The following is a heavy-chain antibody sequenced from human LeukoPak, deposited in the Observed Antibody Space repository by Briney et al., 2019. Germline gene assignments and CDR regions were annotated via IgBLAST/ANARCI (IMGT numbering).Heavy chain of an antibody. CDR2: IYSGGST. CDR3: AKVAGGYSGYDLGALFDY. J-gene: IGHJ4*02. CDR1: GFTVRRNY. V-gene: IGHV3-53*01. D-gene: IGHD5-12*01. Sequence: GGSLRLSCAASGFTVRRNYMSWVRQAPGKGLEWVSVIYSGGSTYYADSVKGRFTISRDNSKNTLYLQMNSLRAEDTAVYYCAKVAGGYSGYDLGALFDYWGQGTLVTVSS.